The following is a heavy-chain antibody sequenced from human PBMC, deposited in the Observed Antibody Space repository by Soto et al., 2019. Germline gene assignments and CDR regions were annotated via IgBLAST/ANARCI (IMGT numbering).Heavy chain of an antibody. CDR2: IYHSGST. CDR1: GGSISSSNW. J-gene: IGHJ4*02. CDR3: ARARYYYGSGSYLLDY. D-gene: IGHD3-10*01. V-gene: IGHV4-4*02. Sequence: SETLSLTCAVSGGSISSSNWWSWVRQRPGKGLEWIGEIYHSGSTNYNPSLKSRVTISVDKSKNQFSLKLSSVTAADTAVYYCARARYYYGSGSYLLDYWGQGTLVTVSS.